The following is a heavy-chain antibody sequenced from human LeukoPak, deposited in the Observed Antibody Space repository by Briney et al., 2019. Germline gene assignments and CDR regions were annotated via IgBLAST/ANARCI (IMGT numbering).Heavy chain of an antibody. CDR2: ISSSSSYI. V-gene: IGHV3-21*01. J-gene: IGHJ6*02. D-gene: IGHD5-12*01. CDR3: ARDPPPLRGYSGNDYSYYYGMDV. CDR1: GFTFSSYS. Sequence: PGGSLRLSCAASGFTFSSYSMNWVRQAPGKGLEWVSSISSSSSYIYYADSVKGRFTVSRDNAKNSLYLQMNSLRAEDTAVYYCARDPPPLRGYSGNDYSYYYGMDVWGQGTTVTVSS.